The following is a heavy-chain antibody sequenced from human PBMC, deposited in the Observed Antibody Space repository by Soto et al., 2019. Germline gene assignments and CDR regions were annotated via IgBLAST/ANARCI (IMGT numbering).Heavy chain of an antibody. V-gene: IGHV4-39*01. CDR3: ARQSSGWYNWFDP. D-gene: IGHD6-19*01. Sequence: QLQLQESGPGLVKPSETLSLTCSVSGGSISSSSYYWGWIRQPPGKGLEWIGSIYYSGSIYYNPSLKSAVTISVDTSKNQFSLKRSSVTAAETAVYYCARQSSGWYNWFDPWGQGTLVTVSS. J-gene: IGHJ5*02. CDR2: IYYSGSI. CDR1: GGSISSSSYY.